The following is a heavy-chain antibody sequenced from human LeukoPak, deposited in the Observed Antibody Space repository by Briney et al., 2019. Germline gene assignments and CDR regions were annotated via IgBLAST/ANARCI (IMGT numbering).Heavy chain of an antibody. V-gene: IGHV3-30-3*01. Sequence: PGRSLRLSCAASGFTFSSYAMHWVRQAPGKGLEWVAVISYDGSNKYYADSVKGRFTISRDNSKNTLYLQMNSLRAEDTAVYYCARDSDPFFDYWGQGTLVTVSS. CDR1: GFTFSSYA. CDR3: ARDSDPFFDY. J-gene: IGHJ4*02. CDR2: ISYDGSNK.